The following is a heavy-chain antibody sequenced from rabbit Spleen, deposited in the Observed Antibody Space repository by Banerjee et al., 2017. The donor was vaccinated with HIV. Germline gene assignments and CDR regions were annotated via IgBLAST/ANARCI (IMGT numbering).Heavy chain of an antibody. CDR1: GFDFSAYG. J-gene: IGHJ4*01. CDR2: IDPLFGNT. CDR3: ARDRADIGGDYGPYYFDL. V-gene: IGHV1S47*01. D-gene: IGHD2-1*01. Sequence: EESGGGLVQPEGSLKLSCKASGFDFSAYGVSWVRQAPGKGLEWIGYIDPLFGNTYYASWVNGRFTISRHNAQNTVDLQMNSLTAADTATYFCARDRADIGGDYGPYYFDLWGQGTLVTVS.